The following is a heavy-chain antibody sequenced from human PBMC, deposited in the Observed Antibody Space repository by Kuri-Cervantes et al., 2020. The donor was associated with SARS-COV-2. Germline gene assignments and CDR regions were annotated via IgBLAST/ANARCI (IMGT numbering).Heavy chain of an antibody. Sequence: GESLKISCAASGFTFSSYWMHWVRQAPGKGLVWVSRINSDGSSTSYADSVKGRFTISRDNAKNTLYLQMNSLRAEDTAVYYCARDRYDFWSGLSYYYYGMDVWGQGTTVTVSS. J-gene: IGHJ6*02. CDR1: GFTFSSYW. CDR2: INSDGSST. D-gene: IGHD3-3*01. CDR3: ARDRYDFWSGLSYYYYGMDV. V-gene: IGHV3-74*01.